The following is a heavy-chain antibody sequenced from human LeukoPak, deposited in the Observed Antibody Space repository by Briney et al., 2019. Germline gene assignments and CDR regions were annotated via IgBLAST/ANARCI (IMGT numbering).Heavy chain of an antibody. D-gene: IGHD2-2*01. J-gene: IGHJ6*03. Sequence: PGGSLRLSCAASGFTFSSYAMHWVRQAPGKGLEWVAVISYDGSNKYYADSVKGRFTISRDNSKNTLYLQMNSLRAEDTTVYYCARDGIVVVPAAMPGYYYYMDVWGKGTTVTVSS. CDR1: GFTFSSYA. CDR3: ARDGIVVVPAAMPGYYYYMDV. CDR2: ISYDGSNK. V-gene: IGHV3-30-3*01.